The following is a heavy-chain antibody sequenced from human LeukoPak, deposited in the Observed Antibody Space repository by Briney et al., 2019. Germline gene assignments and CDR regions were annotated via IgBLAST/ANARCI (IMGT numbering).Heavy chain of an antibody. CDR2: ISAYNGNT. Sequence: ASVTVSCKASGYTFTSYGVSWVRQAPGQGLEWMGWISAYNGNTNYAQKLQGRVTMTTDTSKSTAYMELRSLRSDDTAVYYCARGPGGRSGYYPLEDYYYYYYMDVWGKGTTVTVS. D-gene: IGHD3-22*01. J-gene: IGHJ6*03. CDR3: ARGPGGRSGYYPLEDYYYYYYMDV. V-gene: IGHV1-18*01. CDR1: GYTFTSYG.